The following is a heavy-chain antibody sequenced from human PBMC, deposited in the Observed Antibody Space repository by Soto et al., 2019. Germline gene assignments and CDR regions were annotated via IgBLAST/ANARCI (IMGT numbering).Heavy chain of an antibody. CDR3: ARGAGTMVRGALGYYYYGMDV. CDR2: INHSGST. J-gene: IGHJ6*02. V-gene: IGHV4-34*01. Sequence: QVQLQQWGAGLLKPSETLSLTCAVYGGSFSGYYWSWIRQPPGKGLEWIGEINHSGSTIYNPSLKSRVTISVDTSKNQFSLKLSSVTAADTAVYYCARGAGTMVRGALGYYYYGMDVWGQGTTVTVSS. CDR1: GGSFSGYY. D-gene: IGHD3-10*01.